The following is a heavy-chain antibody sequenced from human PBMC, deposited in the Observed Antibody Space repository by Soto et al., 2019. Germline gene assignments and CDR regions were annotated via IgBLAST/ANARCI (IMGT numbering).Heavy chain of an antibody. J-gene: IGHJ4*02. CDR1: GGTFSSYT. CDR3: ARTAFDWLSGVETGKDY. Sequence: QVQLVQSGAEVKKPGSSVKVSCKASGGTFSSYTIIWVRQAPGQGLEWMGGIIPEFDATNYAQKFKGRVTINADESTTTAHMELSSLRFEDTAVYCCARTAFDWLSGVETGKDYWGQGTLVTVSS. CDR2: IIPEFDAT. D-gene: IGHD3-9*01. V-gene: IGHV1-69*01.